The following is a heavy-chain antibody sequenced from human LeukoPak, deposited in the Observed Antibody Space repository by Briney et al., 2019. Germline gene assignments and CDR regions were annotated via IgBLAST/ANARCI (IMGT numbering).Heavy chain of an antibody. D-gene: IGHD4-17*01. V-gene: IGHV1-69*13. CDR1: GGTFSSYA. CDR2: IIPIFGTA. J-gene: IGHJ4*02. Sequence: SVKVSCKASGGTFSSYAISWVRQAPGQGLEWMGGIIPIFGTANYAQKFQGRVTITADESTSTAYMELSSLRSEDTAVYYCASLHDYGDQPAQFDYWGQGTLVTVSS. CDR3: ASLHDYGDQPAQFDY.